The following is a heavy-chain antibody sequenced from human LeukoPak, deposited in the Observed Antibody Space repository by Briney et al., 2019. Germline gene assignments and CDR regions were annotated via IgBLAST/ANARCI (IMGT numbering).Heavy chain of an antibody. CDR3: ATNPTGAVWYFDL. D-gene: IGHD2-8*01. CDR1: GFTFSSYG. CDR2: IRYDGSNK. V-gene: IGHV3-30*02. J-gene: IGHJ2*01. Sequence: GGSLRLSCAASGFTFSSYGMHWVRQAPGKGLEWVAFIRYDGSNKYYADSVKGRFTISRDNSKNTLYVQMNSLRAEDTAVYYCATNPTGAVWYFDLWGRGTLVTVSS.